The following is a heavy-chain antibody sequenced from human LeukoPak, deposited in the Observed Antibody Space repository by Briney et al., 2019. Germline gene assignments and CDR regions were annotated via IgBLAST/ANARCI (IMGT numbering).Heavy chain of an antibody. CDR3: ARDYSSSSFDY. D-gene: IGHD6-6*01. CDR2: IWYDGSNK. CDR1: GFTFSSYG. J-gene: IGHJ4*02. V-gene: IGHV3-33*01. Sequence: GGSLRLSCAASGFTFSSYGMHWVRQALGKGLEWVAVIWYDGSNKYYADSVKGRFTISRDNSKNTLYLQMNSLRAEDTAVYYCARDYSSSSFDYWGQGTLVTVSS.